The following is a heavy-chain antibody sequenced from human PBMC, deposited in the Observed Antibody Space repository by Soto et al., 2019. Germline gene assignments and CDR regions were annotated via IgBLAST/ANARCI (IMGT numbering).Heavy chain of an antibody. V-gene: IGHV3-23*01. CDR2: ISGSGGSP. D-gene: IGHD2-2*01. CDR3: AKARCSSTTCYVPDY. CDR1: GFTFSSYT. Sequence: GGSLRLSCAASGFTFSSYTMSWVRQAPGKGLEWVSVISGSGGSPYYADSVQGRFTISRDNPKNTLYLQMNSLRAKDTAIYYCAKARCSSTTCYVPDYWGQGTLVTVSS. J-gene: IGHJ4*02.